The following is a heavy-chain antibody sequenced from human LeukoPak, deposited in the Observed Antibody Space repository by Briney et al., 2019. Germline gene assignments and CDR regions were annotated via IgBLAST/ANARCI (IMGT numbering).Heavy chain of an antibody. J-gene: IGHJ5*02. V-gene: IGHV4-4*07. D-gene: IGHD2-2*01. CDR1: SGSSSSYY. CDR2: IYFGGTT. CDR3: AREGSCHNWFEP. Sequence: SETLSLTCTGSSGSSSSYYWSWIRQPAGKGLEGIGRIYFGGTTYYNPSLSSRVTMWDATSNNQFSLQRTFVTAADTAVYYCAREGSCHNWFEPWGQGTLVTVSS.